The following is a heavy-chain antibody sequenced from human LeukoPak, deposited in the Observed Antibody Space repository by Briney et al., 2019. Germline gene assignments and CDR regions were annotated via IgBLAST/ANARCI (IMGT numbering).Heavy chain of an antibody. CDR3: ARVYSSGWYHAFDI. Sequence: SETLSLTCAVYGGSFSGYYWGWIRQPPGKGLEWIGEINHSGSTNYNPSLKSRVTISVDTSKNQFSLKLSSVTAADTAVYYCARVYSSGWYHAFDIWGQGTMVTVSS. CDR2: INHSGST. D-gene: IGHD6-19*01. J-gene: IGHJ3*02. CDR1: GGSFSGYY. V-gene: IGHV4-34*01.